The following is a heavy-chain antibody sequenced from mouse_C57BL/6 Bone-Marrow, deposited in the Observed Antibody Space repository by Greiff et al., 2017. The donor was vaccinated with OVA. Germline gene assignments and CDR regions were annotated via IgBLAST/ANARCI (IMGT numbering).Heavy chain of an antibody. J-gene: IGHJ4*01. V-gene: IGHV1-7*01. CDR1: GYTFTSYW. CDR3: ARDYGSRYYAMDY. CDR2: INPSSGYT. Sequence: QVHVKQSGAELAKPGASVKLSCKASGYTFTSYWMHWVKQRPGQGLEWIGYINPSSGYTKYNQKFKDKATLTADKSSSTAYMQLSSLTYEDSAVYYCARDYGSRYYAMDYWGQGTSVTVSS. D-gene: IGHD1-1*01.